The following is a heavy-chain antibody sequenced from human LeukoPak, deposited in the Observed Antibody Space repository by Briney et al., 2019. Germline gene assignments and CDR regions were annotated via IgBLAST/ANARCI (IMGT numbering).Heavy chain of an antibody. D-gene: IGHD5-18*01. V-gene: IGHV3-30*04. CDR2: ISYDGSNK. CDR1: GFTFSSYA. Sequence: GGSLRLSCAASGFTFSSYAMHWVRQAPGKGLEWVAVISYDGSNKYYADSVKGRFTISRDNSKNTLYLQMNSLRAEDTAVYYCAKISDAWIQTVDYWGQGTLVTVSS. J-gene: IGHJ4*02. CDR3: AKISDAWIQTVDY.